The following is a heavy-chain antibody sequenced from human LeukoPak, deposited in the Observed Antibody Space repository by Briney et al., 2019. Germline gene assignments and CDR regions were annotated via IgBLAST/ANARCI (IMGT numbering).Heavy chain of an antibody. J-gene: IGHJ4*02. CDR2: IKQDGSEK. V-gene: IGHV3-7*01. Sequence: GGSLRLSCAASRFTFSSHWMSWVRQAPGKGLEWVANIKQDGSEKYYVDSVKGRFTISRDNAKNSLYLQMNSLRAEDTAVYYCATLVATTQFDYWGQGTLVTVSS. CDR3: ATLVATTQFDY. D-gene: IGHD5-12*01. CDR1: RFTFSSHW.